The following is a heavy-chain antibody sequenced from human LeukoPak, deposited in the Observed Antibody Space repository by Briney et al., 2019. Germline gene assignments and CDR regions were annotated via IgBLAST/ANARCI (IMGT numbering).Heavy chain of an antibody. CDR1: GGTFSSYA. D-gene: IGHD5-18*01. V-gene: IGHV1-69*01. CDR3: ARDSDPTYSYGTSYAFDI. J-gene: IGHJ3*02. Sequence: SVKVSCKASGGTFSSYAISWVRQAPGQGLEWMGGIIPIFGTANYAQKFQGRVTITADESTSTAYMELSSLRSEDTAVYYCARDSDPTYSYGTSYAFDIWGQGTMVTVSS. CDR2: IIPIFGTA.